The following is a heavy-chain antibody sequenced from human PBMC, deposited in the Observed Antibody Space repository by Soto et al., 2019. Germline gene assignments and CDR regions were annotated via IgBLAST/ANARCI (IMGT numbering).Heavy chain of an antibody. Sequence: SETLSLTCTVSGGSMSSYCWSWIRQPPGKGLEWIGYIHYSGSTNYNLSLKSRVTMSVDTSKNQFSLKVTSVTAADTAVYYCARHRTGSFFWFDPWGQGTLVTVSS. CDR3: ARHRTGSFFWFDP. CDR1: GGSMSSYC. V-gene: IGHV4-59*08. D-gene: IGHD1-26*01. CDR2: IHYSGST. J-gene: IGHJ5*02.